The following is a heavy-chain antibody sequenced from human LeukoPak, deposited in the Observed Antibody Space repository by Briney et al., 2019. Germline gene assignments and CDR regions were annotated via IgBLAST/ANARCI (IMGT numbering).Heavy chain of an antibody. Sequence: GGSLRLSCAASGFTFSSYAMSWVRQAPGKGLEWVSAISGSGGSTYYADSVKGRFTISKDNSKNTLYLQMNSLRAEDTAVYYCSRRDGYNYDYWGQGTLVTVSS. CDR3: SRRDGYNYDY. D-gene: IGHD5-24*01. CDR2: ISGSGGST. J-gene: IGHJ4*02. CDR1: GFTFSSYA. V-gene: IGHV3-23*01.